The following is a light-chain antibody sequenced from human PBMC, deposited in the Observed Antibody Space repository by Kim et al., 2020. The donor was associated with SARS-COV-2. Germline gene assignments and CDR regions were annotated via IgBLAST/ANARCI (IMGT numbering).Light chain of an antibody. J-gene: IGLJ1*01. CDR1: SSDVGNYNL. V-gene: IGLV2-23*02. CDR3: CSYAGRNIYV. Sequence: QSITISCTGTSSDVGNYNLVSWYQQHPGKAPKVMIYEVSKRPSWVSDRFSGSKSANMASLTISGLQTEDEADYYCCSYAGRNIYVFGTGTKVTVL. CDR2: EVS.